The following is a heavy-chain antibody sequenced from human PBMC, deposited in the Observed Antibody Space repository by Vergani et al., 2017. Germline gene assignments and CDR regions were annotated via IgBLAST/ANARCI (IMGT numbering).Heavy chain of an antibody. CDR3: ARVVVVTAKIDY. J-gene: IGHJ4*02. CDR2: IYYSGST. CDR1: GGSFSGYY. V-gene: IGHV4-34*01. D-gene: IGHD2-21*02. Sequence: QVQLQQWGAGLLKPSETLSLTCAVYGGSFSGYYWSWIRQHPGKGLEWIGYIYYSGSTYYNPSLKSRVTISVDTSKNQFSLKLSSVTAADTAVYYCARVVVVTAKIDYWGQGTLVTVSS.